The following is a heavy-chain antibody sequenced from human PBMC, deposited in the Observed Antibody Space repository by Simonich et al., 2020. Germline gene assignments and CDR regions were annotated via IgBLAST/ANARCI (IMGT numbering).Heavy chain of an antibody. CDR3: ARVPPTSGSYYYYYYYMDV. V-gene: IGHV1-2*02. D-gene: IGHD1-26*01. Sequence: QVQLVQSGAEVKKPGASVKVSCKASGYTFTGYYMHWVRQAPGQGLEWMGWINPNQGGQNKAQKIQGRVTMTRDTSISTAYMELSRLRSDDTAVYYCARVPPTSGSYYYYYYYMDVWGKGTTVTVSS. CDR1: GYTFTGYY. CDR2: INPNQGGQ. J-gene: IGHJ6*03.